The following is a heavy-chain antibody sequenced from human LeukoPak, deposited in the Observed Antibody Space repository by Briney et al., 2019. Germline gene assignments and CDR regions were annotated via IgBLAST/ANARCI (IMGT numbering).Heavy chain of an antibody. Sequence: GRSLRLSCAASVFTLSRYWMHWVRQAPGKGLVWVSRLTSDGRHTSYADSVKARFLISRDNVKSTLYLQMNRLRAEDAAVYYCARGGHQRGGPFDYWGQGTLVTVSS. D-gene: IGHD2-15*01. CDR2: LTSDGRHT. CDR3: ARGGHQRGGPFDY. J-gene: IGHJ4*02. CDR1: VFTLSRYW. V-gene: IGHV3-74*01.